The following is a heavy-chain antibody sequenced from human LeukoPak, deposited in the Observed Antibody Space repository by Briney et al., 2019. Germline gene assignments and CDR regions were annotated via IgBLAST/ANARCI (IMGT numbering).Heavy chain of an antibody. CDR1: GGSSSGYY. CDR3: AGDIVATRTFDY. CDR2: INHSGST. J-gene: IGHJ4*02. V-gene: IGHV4-34*01. D-gene: IGHD5-12*01. Sequence: SETLSLTCAVYGGSSSGYYWGWIRQPPGKGLEWIGEINHSGSTNYNPSLKSRVTISVDTSKNQFSLKLSSVTAADTAVYYCAGDIVATRTFDYWGQGTLVTVSS.